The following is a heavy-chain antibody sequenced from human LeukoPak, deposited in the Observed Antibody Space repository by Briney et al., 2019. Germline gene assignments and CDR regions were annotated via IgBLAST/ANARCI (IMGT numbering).Heavy chain of an antibody. V-gene: IGHV4-59*12. Sequence: SETLSLTCTVSGGSISSYYWSWIRQPPGKGLEWIGYIYYSGSTNYNPSLKSRVTISVDTSKNQFSLKLSSVTAADTAVYYCARERWGFDDYWGQGTLVTVSS. CDR3: ARERWGFDDY. D-gene: IGHD3-10*01. CDR2: IYYSGST. CDR1: GGSISSYY. J-gene: IGHJ4*02.